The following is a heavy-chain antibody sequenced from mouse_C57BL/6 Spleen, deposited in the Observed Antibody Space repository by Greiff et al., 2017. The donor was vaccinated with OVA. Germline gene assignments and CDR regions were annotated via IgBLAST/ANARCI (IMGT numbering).Heavy chain of an antibody. CDR2: IDPNSGGT. CDR1: GYTFTSYW. V-gene: IGHV1-72*01. CDR3: ARSQGGIYYGYPAWFAY. D-gene: IGHD2-2*01. Sequence: QVQLQQPGAELVKPGASVKLSCKASGYTFTSYWMHWVKQRPGRGLEWIGRIDPNSGGTKYNEKFKSKATLTVDKPSSTAYMQLSSLTSEDSAGYKCARSQGGIYYGYPAWFAYWGQGTLVTVSA. J-gene: IGHJ3*01.